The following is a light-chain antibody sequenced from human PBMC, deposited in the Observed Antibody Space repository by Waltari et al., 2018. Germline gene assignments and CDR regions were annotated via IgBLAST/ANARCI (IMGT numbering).Light chain of an antibody. V-gene: IGLV2-8*01. CDR1: SSDVGGYNF. CDR3: SSYVANNNPV. CDR2: EVN. J-gene: IGLJ2*01. Sequence: QSALTQPPSASGSPGQSVTISCTGTSSDVGGYNFVSWYQHHPGKAPRLIIYEVNDRPSGVPDRFSGSKSGNTASLTVSGLQAEDEADYYCSSYVANNNPVFGGGTKLTVL.